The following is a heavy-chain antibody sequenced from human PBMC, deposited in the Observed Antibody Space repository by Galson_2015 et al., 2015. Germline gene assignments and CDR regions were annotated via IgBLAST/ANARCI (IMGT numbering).Heavy chain of an antibody. CDR1: GYTFSTHA. CDR2: INTKTGHP. J-gene: IGHJ5*02. D-gene: IGHD2-2*02. CDR3: ARDLWEVVPAAIGWFDP. Sequence: SVKVSCKASGYTFSTHAMNWVRQAPGQGLEWMGWINTKTGHPTYAQGLTGRFVFSLDTSVSTAYLQTSSLKAEDTAVYYCARDLWEVVPAAIGWFDPWGQGTLVTVSS. V-gene: IGHV7-4-1*02.